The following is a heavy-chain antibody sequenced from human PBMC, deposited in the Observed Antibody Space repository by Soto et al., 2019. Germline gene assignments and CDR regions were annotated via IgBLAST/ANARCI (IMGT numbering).Heavy chain of an antibody. CDR3: ARHKAVPRTRGFDY. J-gene: IGHJ4*02. CDR1: GGSITTNW. D-gene: IGHD6-19*01. CDR2: IYHSGTT. V-gene: IGHV4-4*02. Sequence: QVHLQESGPGLVKPSGTLSLTCAVSGGSITTNWWSWVRRPPGKGLEWIGEIYHSGTTNYNPSLRGRVTISVDKSNNQFSLNLNSVTAADSAIYYCARHKAVPRTRGFDYWGQGNLVTVSS.